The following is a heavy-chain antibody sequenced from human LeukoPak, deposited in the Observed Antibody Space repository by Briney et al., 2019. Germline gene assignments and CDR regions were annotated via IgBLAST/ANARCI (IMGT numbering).Heavy chain of an antibody. J-gene: IGHJ4*02. CDR3: ARVSVDWGFLDY. V-gene: IGHV1-46*01. Sequence: ASVKVSCKASGYTFTSYYMHWVRQAPGQGLEWMGIINPSGGSTSYAQKFQGRVTMTRDTSTSTVYMELSSLRSEDAAVYYCARVSVDWGFLDYWGQGTLVTVSS. CDR1: GYTFTSYY. CDR2: INPSGGST. D-gene: IGHD3/OR15-3a*01.